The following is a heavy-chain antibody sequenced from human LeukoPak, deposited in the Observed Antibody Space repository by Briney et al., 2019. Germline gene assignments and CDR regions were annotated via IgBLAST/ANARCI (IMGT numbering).Heavy chain of an antibody. V-gene: IGHV3-30*02. Sequence: GGSLRLSCGASGFIFDTHDMHWVRQAPGRGLEWVAFIRSDGYHTYYADSVKGRFTITRDNSKNTLYLQMNSLRLEDMALYYCAKPSGSGVDYWGRGTRVTVSS. J-gene: IGHJ4*02. CDR1: GFIFDTHD. CDR3: AKPSGSGVDY. D-gene: IGHD1-26*01. CDR2: IRSDGYHT.